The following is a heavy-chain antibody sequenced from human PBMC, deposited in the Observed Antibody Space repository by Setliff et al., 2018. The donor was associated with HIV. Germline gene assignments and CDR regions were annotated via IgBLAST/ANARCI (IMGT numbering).Heavy chain of an antibody. CDR3: ARDPHYFDTSGHYSWFYFDY. CDR2: ISSSGST. CDR1: GGSMTSSNYY. Sequence: SSETLSLTCTVSGGSMTSSNYYWGWIRQSPGRGLEWIGSISSSGSTTYHPSLRSRFTVSAATSTNQFSLKLTSVTAADTAVYFCARDPHYFDTSGHYSWFYFDYWGQGTLVTVSS. J-gene: IGHJ4*02. D-gene: IGHD3-22*01. V-gene: IGHV4-39*07.